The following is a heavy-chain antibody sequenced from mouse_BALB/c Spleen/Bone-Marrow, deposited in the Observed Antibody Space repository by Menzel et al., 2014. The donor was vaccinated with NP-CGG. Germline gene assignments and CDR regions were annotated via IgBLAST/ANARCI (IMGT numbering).Heavy chain of an antibody. CDR3: TRGGYDYTWFAY. D-gene: IGHD2-4*01. CDR2: IYPGDNYT. Sequence: VKLMESGAELVRPGTSVKMSCKAAGYTFTNYWIGWVKQRPGHGLEWIGDIYPGDNYTNYNEKFKGKATLTADTPSSTAYMQLSSLTSEDSAIYYCTRGGYDYTWFAYWGQGTLVTVSA. CDR1: GYTFTNYW. V-gene: IGHV1-63*02. J-gene: IGHJ3*01.